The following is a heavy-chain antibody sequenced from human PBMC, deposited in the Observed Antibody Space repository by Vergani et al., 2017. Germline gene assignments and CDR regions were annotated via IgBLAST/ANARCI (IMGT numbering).Heavy chain of an antibody. D-gene: IGHD3-10*01. V-gene: IGHV3-49*04. CDR2: IRSKAYGQAT. Sequence: EVQVVESGGGLAQPGGSLRLSCAASGLTFRNYAMTWVRQAPGKGLGWFGGIRSKAYGQATIYAASVKGRFPITRDDSKSIAYLPMNNLQTEDTAMYYCVRDQVTMLRGSDALDIWGQGTMVTVSS. J-gene: IGHJ3*02. CDR3: VRDQVTMLRGSDALDI. CDR1: GLTFRNYA.